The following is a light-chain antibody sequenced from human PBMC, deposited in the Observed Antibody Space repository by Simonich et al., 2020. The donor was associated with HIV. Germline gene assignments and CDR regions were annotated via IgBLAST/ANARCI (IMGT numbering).Light chain of an antibody. CDR2: EAS. Sequence: DIQMTQSPSTLSAHVGDRVTITCRASQSLDNWLAWYQPKPGKAPKLLVYEASSLQSGVPPRFSGSGSGAEFTLTISSLQPDDFATYYCQQYNNYPKTFGQGTKVEIK. J-gene: IGKJ1*01. CDR3: QQYNNYPKT. CDR1: QSLDNW. V-gene: IGKV1-5*03.